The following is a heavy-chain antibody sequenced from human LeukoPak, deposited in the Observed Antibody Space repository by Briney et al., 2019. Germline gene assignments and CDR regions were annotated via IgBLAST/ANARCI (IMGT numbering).Heavy chain of an antibody. CDR3: ARNPDYYDSSGYYYTDY. CDR2: IYHSGST. Sequence: PSETLSLTCTVSSYSISSGYYWGWIRQPPGKGLEWIGSIYHSGSTYYNPSLKSRVTISVDTSKNQFSLKLSSVTAADTAVYYCARNPDYYDSSGYYYTDYWGQGTLVTVSS. CDR1: SYSISSGYY. J-gene: IGHJ4*02. D-gene: IGHD3-22*01. V-gene: IGHV4-38-2*02.